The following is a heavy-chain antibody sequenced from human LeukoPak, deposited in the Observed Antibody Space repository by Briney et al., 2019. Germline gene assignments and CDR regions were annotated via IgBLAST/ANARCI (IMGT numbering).Heavy chain of an antibody. CDR1: GFTFSSYG. CDR3: AKTEVLLYSNGFDY. J-gene: IGHJ4*02. CDR2: IRYDGSNK. D-gene: IGHD4-11*01. Sequence: GGSLRLSCAASGFTFSSYGMHWVRQAPGKGLEWVAFIRYDGSNKYYADSVKGRFTISRDNSKNTLYLQMNSLRAEDTAVYYCAKTEVLLYSNGFDYWGQGTLVTVSS. V-gene: IGHV3-30*02.